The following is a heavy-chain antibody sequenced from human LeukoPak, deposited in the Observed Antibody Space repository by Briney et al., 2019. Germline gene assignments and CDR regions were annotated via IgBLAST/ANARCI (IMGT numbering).Heavy chain of an antibody. CDR1: GFTFSGSA. D-gene: IGHD3-10*01. CDR3: TGNYYGSGSYADFDY. Sequence: QSGGSLRLSCAASGFTFSGSAMHWVRQASGKGLEWVGRIRSKANSYATAYAASVKGRFTISRDDSKNTAYLQMDSLKTEDTAVYYCTGNYYGSGSYADFDYWDQGTLVTVSS. CDR2: IRSKANSYAT. J-gene: IGHJ4*02. V-gene: IGHV3-73*01.